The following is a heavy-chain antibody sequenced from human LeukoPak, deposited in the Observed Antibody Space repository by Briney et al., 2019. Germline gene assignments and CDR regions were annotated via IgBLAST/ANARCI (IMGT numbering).Heavy chain of an antibody. J-gene: IGHJ5*02. CDR3: ARSYSSGWDWFGP. Sequence: GSLRLSCAASGFTFSSYEMNWVRQAPGKGLEWVSYISSSGSTIYYADSVKGRFTISRDNAKNSLYLQMNSLRAEDTAVYYCARSYSSGWDWFGPWGQGTLVTVSS. CDR1: GFTFSSYE. D-gene: IGHD6-19*01. V-gene: IGHV3-48*03. CDR2: ISSSGSTI.